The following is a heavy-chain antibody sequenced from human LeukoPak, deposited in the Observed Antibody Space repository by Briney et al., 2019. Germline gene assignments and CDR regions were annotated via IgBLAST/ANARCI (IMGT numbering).Heavy chain of an antibody. CDR1: GGSISSSSYY. V-gene: IGHV4-39*07. Sequence: PSETLSLTCTVSGGSISSSSYYWGWIRQPPGKGLEWIGSIYYSGSTYYNPSLKSRVTISVDTSKNQFSLKLSSVTAADTAVYYCARDLSDYDFWSGYYRVGPGYYFDYWGQGTLVTVSS. J-gene: IGHJ4*02. CDR3: ARDLSDYDFWSGYYRVGPGYYFDY. CDR2: IYYSGST. D-gene: IGHD3-3*01.